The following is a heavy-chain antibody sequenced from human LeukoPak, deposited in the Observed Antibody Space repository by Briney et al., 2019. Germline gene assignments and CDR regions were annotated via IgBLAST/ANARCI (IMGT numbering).Heavy chain of an antibody. J-gene: IGHJ6*03. D-gene: IGHD1-26*01. CDR3: ARDPYNGNYGDSYYYYMDV. CDR1: GYTFTGYY. V-gene: IGHV1-2*02. Sequence: GASVKVSCKASGYTFTGYYMHWVRQAPGQGLEWMGWINPNSGGTNYAQKFQGRVTMTRDTSISTAYMELSRLRSDDTAVYYCARDPYNGNYGDSYYYYMDVWGKGTTVTISS. CDR2: INPNSGGT.